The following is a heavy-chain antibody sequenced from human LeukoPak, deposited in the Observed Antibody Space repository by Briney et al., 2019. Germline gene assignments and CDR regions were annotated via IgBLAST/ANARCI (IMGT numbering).Heavy chain of an antibody. Sequence: PGGSLRLSCAASGFTFSSYAMNWVRQAPGKGLEWVAVISYDGSNKYYADSVKGRFTISRDNSENTLYLQMNSLRAEDTAVYYCASMGIAAAGDYWGQGTLVTVSS. CDR2: ISYDGSNK. J-gene: IGHJ4*02. CDR3: ASMGIAAAGDY. V-gene: IGHV3-30-3*01. D-gene: IGHD6-13*01. CDR1: GFTFSSYA.